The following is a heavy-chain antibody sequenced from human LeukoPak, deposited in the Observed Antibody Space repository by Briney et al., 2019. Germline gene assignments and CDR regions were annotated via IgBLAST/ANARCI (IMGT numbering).Heavy chain of an antibody. CDR3: ARGRGSSSWDVFY. Sequence: PGGSLRLSCAASGFTFSNYWMSWVRQAPGKGLEWVANIKQGGSEQFYVDSVKGRFTISRDDAKSSLYLQMNSLRAEDTAVYYCARGRGSSSWDVFYWGQGTLVTVSS. CDR1: GFTFSNYW. D-gene: IGHD6-13*01. J-gene: IGHJ4*02. V-gene: IGHV3-7*01. CDR2: IKQGGSEQ.